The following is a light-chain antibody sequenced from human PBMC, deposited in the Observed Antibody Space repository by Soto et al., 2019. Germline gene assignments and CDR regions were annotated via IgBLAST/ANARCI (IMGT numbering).Light chain of an antibody. CDR1: QSVSSY. J-gene: IGKJ1*01. Sequence: EIVLTQSPATLSLSPGERATLSCGASQSVSSYLAWYQQKPGQAPRLLIYGASSRATGIPDRFSGSGSGTDFTLTISRLEPEDFAVYYCQKYGSSPRTFGQGTKVDIK. CDR3: QKYGSSPRT. V-gene: IGKV3-20*01. CDR2: GAS.